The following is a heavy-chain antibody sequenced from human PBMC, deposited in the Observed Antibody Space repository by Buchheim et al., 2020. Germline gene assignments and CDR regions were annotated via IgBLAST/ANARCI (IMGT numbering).Heavy chain of an antibody. D-gene: IGHD1-26*01. CDR2: ISGSGGST. CDR1: GFSFSTYA. J-gene: IGHJ4*02. Sequence: EVQVLESGGGLAQPGGSLRLSCAASGFSFSTYAMHWVRQAPGKGLEWVSGISGSGGSTYYADSVKGRFSISRDNSKNILYLEMNSLRAEDTAVYYCAKKGLGRYVDYFDHWGKGTL. V-gene: IGHV3-23*01. CDR3: AKKGLGRYVDYFDH.